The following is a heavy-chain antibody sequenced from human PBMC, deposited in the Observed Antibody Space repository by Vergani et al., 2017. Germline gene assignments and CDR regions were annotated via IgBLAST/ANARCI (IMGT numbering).Heavy chain of an antibody. CDR3: ARMSNFYDGDGYPFDF. CDR2: IDWDDEK. V-gene: IGHV2-70*04. Sequence: QVTLKESGPALVKPTQTLTLTCSFSGFSLSTTGMRVSWFRHPPGKALEWLARIDWDDEKFFSPSLKTRVTISKDTSKNQVVLTMTNMDPVDTATYYCARMSNFYDGDGYPFDFWGQGTLVTVSS. J-gene: IGHJ4*02. D-gene: IGHD3-22*01. CDR1: GFSLSTTGMR.